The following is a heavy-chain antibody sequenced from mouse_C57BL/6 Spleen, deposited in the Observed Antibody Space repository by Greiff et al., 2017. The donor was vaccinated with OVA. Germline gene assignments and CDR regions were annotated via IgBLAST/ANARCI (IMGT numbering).Heavy chain of an antibody. CDR2: IYPRSGNT. Sequence: VQLQESGAELARPGASVKLSCKASGYTFTSYGISWVKQRTGQGLEWIGEIYPRSGNTYYNEKFKGKATLTADKSSSTAYMELRSLTSEDSAVYFCLYYYGSSYGYFDYWGQGTTLTVSS. CDR3: LYYYGSSYGYFDY. CDR1: GYTFTSYG. V-gene: IGHV1-81*01. J-gene: IGHJ2*01. D-gene: IGHD1-1*01.